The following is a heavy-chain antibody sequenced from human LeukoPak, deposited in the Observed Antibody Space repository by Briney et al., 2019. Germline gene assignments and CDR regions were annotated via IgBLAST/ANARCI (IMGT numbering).Heavy chain of an antibody. CDR2: IYTSGST. D-gene: IGHD3-9*01. CDR1: GGSISSGNYY. J-gene: IGHJ3*02. Sequence: PSETLSLTCTVSGGSISSGNYYWSWIRQPAGKGLEWIGRIYTSGSTNYNPSLKSRATISVDTSKNQFSLKLSSVTAADTAVYYCAREGLYDILTGYYDAAFDIWGQGTMVTVSS. CDR3: AREGLYDILTGYYDAAFDI. V-gene: IGHV4-61*02.